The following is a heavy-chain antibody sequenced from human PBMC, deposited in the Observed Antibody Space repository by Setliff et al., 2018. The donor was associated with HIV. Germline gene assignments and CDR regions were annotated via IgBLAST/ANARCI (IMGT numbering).Heavy chain of an antibody. D-gene: IGHD4-17*01. CDR2: IYYSGST. J-gene: IGHJ4*02. CDR3: ARIYDYGSYYFDY. V-gene: IGHV4-59*01. CDR1: GGSISSYF. Sequence: SETLSLTCTVSGGSISSYFWSWVRQPPGKGLEWIGYIYYSGSTNYNPSLKSRVTMSVDTFKNQFFLKLSSVTAADTAVYYCARIYDYGSYYFDYWGQGTLVTVSS.